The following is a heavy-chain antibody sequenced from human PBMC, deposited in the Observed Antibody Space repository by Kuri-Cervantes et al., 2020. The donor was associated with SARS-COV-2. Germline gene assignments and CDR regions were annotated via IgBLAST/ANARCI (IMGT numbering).Heavy chain of an antibody. D-gene: IGHD3-3*01. CDR2: INHSGST. V-gene: IGHV4-34*01. Sequence: SETLSLTCAVYGGSFSGYYWSWIRQPPGKGLEWIGEINHSGSTNYNPSLKSRVTISVDTSKNQFSLKLSSVTAADTAVYYCARLVPYYDFWSGSYYFYYWGQGTLVTVSS. J-gene: IGHJ4*02. CDR1: GGSFSGYY. CDR3: ARLVPYYDFWSGSYYFYY.